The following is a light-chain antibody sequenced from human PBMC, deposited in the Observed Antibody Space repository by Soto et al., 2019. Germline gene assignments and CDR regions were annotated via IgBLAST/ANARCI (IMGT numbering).Light chain of an antibody. Sequence: EIVLTQSPATLSLSPGERATPSCRASQSVSSYLAWYQQKPGQAPRLLIYDASNRATGIPARFSGSGSGTDFTLTISSLEPEDFAVYYCQSGTFGQGTKVEIK. CDR1: QSVSSY. CDR3: QSGT. CDR2: DAS. J-gene: IGKJ1*01. V-gene: IGKV3-11*01.